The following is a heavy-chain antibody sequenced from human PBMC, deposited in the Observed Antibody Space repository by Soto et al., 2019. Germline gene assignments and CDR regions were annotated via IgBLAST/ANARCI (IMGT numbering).Heavy chain of an antibody. CDR2: IYYSGST. V-gene: IGHV4-31*03. CDR3: ARGADTATERAFDI. CDR1: GGSISSGGYY. Sequence: SETLSLTCTVSGGSISSGGYYWSWIRQHPGKGLEWIGYIYYSGSTYYNPSLKSRVTISVDTSKNQFSLKLSSVTAADTAVYYCARGADTATERAFDIWGQGTMVTVSS. J-gene: IGHJ3*02. D-gene: IGHD5-18*01.